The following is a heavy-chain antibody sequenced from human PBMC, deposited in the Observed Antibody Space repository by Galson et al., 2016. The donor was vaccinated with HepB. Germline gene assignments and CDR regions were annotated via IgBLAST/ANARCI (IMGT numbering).Heavy chain of an antibody. V-gene: IGHV2-5*02. CDR1: GFSLSTTRVG. CDR3: VRVYNDFWSGSLNSGLYYFDY. Sequence: PALVKPTQTLTLTCTFSGFSLSTTRVGVGWIRQPPGKALAWLALVYWDDDKRYSPSLRNRLTITKDTSENQVVRTVTNVDPADTATYYCVRVYNDFWSGSLNSGLYYFDYWGQGTLVTVSS. J-gene: IGHJ4*02. D-gene: IGHD3-3*01. CDR2: VYWDDDK.